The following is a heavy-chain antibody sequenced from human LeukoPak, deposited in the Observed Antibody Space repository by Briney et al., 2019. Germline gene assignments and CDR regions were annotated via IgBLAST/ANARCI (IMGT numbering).Heavy chain of an antibody. CDR2: ISYDGSNK. D-gene: IGHD3-22*01. J-gene: IGHJ4*02. CDR3: AKDRRYYDSSGYPDY. Sequence: GGSLRLSCAASGFTFSSYGMHWVRQAPGKGLEWVAVISYDGSNKYYADSVKGRFTISRDNSKNTLYLRMNSLRAEDTAVYYCAKDRRYYDSSGYPDYWGQGTLVTVSS. V-gene: IGHV3-30*18. CDR1: GFTFSSYG.